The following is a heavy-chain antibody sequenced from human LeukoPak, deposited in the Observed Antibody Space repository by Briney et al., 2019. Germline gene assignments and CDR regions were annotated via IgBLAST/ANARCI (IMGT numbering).Heavy chain of an antibody. V-gene: IGHV1-58*01. CDR3: AADQAPTDPYMWVDP. J-gene: IGHJ5*02. D-gene: IGHD2-21*02. CDR1: GFTFSDSA. Sequence: ASVKVSCKASGFTFSDSAVQWVRQARGQSPEWIGYIVVGSGSTVYAQKFQERVTIARDLSTYTAYMELSSRRSEDTAVYYCAADQAPTDPYMWVDPWGQGTQVIVSS. CDR2: IVVGSGST.